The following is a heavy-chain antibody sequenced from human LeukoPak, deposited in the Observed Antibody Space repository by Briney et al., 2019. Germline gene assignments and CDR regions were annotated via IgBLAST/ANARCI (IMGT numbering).Heavy chain of an antibody. D-gene: IGHD5-24*01. CDR2: TRNKANSYTT. Sequence: GGSLRLSCAASGFTFSDHYMDWVRQAPGKGLEWVGRTRNKANSYTTEYAASVKGRFTISRDDSKNSLYLQMNSLKTEDTAVYYCARTEMATKKGHAFDIWGQGTMVTVSS. CDR3: ARTEMATKKGHAFDI. V-gene: IGHV3-72*01. J-gene: IGHJ3*02. CDR1: GFTFSDHY.